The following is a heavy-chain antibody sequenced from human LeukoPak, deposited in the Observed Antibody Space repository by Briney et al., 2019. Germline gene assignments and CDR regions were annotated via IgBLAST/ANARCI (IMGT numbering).Heavy chain of an antibody. D-gene: IGHD2-2*01. Sequence: GSVKVSCKASGYTFTSYGISWVRQAPGQGLEWMGWISAYNGNTNYAQKLQGRVTMTTDTSTSTAYMELRSLRSDDTAVYYCAREAGCSSTSCYAGNVYYYYYGMDVWGQGTTVTVSS. V-gene: IGHV1-18*01. CDR1: GYTFTSYG. CDR2: ISAYNGNT. CDR3: AREAGCSSTSCYAGNVYYYYYGMDV. J-gene: IGHJ6*02.